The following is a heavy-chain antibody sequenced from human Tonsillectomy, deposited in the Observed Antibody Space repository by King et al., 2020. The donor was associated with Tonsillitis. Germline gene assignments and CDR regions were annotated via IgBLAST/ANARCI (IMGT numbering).Heavy chain of an antibody. CDR2: LYTSGST. CDR1: GGSVSSGHYY. Sequence: VQLQESGPGLVKPSQTLSLSCTVSGGSVSSGHYYWTWIRQPAGKGLEWIGRLYTSGSTNFNPSLKSRVTMSLDTSKNQFSLRLNSVTAADTAVYYCARDRDDWEALDIWGQGTMVTVSS. J-gene: IGHJ3*02. CDR3: ARDRDDWEALDI. V-gene: IGHV4-61*02. D-gene: IGHD3-16*01.